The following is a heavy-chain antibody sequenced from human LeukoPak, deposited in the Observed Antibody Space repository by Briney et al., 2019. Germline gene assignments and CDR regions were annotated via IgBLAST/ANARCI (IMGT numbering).Heavy chain of an antibody. V-gene: IGHV4-59*08. CDR1: GASISSYV. J-gene: IGHJ4*01. Sequence: SGTLSLTCAVSGASISSYVWSWVRQAPGKGLEWIGHNYYSGSTSYNPSLKSRVTISIDTSKNQFSLTLSSVTAADTAGYYFSGLGGLDEYSGDGTLVTASS. CDR2: NYYSGST. CDR3: SGLGGLDEY.